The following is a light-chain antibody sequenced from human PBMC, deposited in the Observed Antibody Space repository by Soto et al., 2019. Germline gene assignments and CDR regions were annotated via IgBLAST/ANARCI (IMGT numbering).Light chain of an antibody. Sequence: EIVLTQSPLSLLVTPGEPASISCTSSQSLRHNNGYVYLDWYLQKPGQSPQLLIYWGSNRASGVPDRFSGRGSGTDFTLKISRVEAEDVGVYYCMQALQTPWSFGQGTKVEIK. CDR3: MQALQTPWS. CDR2: WGS. J-gene: IGKJ1*01. CDR1: QSLRHNNGYVY. V-gene: IGKV2-28*01.